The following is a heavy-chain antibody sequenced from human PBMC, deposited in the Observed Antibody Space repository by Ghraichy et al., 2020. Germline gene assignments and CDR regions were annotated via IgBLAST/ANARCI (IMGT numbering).Heavy chain of an antibody. CDR1: GFSFSGYS. Sequence: GGSLRLSCVGSGFSFSGYSMNWVRQSPGKGLEWVSYITSSSRTISYADSVKGRFTISRDNAQNSLYLQMNSLRAEDTAVYYCAKDSSGWYASLNYFYYGMDVWGQGTTVTVSS. V-gene: IGHV3-48*01. J-gene: IGHJ6*02. CDR3: AKDSSGWYASLNYFYYGMDV. D-gene: IGHD6-19*01. CDR2: ITSSSRTI.